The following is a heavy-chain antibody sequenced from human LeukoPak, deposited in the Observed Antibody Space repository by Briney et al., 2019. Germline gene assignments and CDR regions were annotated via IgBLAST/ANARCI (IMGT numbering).Heavy chain of an antibody. V-gene: IGHV4-34*01. Sequence: PSETLSLTCAVYGGSFSGYYWSWIRQPPGKGLEWIGEINHSGSTNYNPSLKSRVTISVDTSKNQFSLKLGSVTAADTAVYYCARVRSGSGAFDIWGQGTMVTVSS. CDR3: ARVRSGSGAFDI. CDR1: GGSFSGYY. D-gene: IGHD3-10*01. CDR2: INHSGST. J-gene: IGHJ3*02.